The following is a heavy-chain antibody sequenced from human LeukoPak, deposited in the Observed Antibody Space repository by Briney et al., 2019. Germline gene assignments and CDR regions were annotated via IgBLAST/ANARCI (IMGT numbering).Heavy chain of an antibody. J-gene: IGHJ4*02. CDR2: IIPIFGTA. V-gene: IGHV1-69*01. CDR3: ASRLERYCSGGSCYPEDY. D-gene: IGHD2-15*01. Sequence: SVKVSCKASGGTFISYAISWVRQAPGQGREWMGGIIPIFGTANYPQKFQGRVTITADESTSTAYMELSSLRSEDTAVYYCASRLERYCSGGSCYPEDYWGQGTLVTVSS. CDR1: GGTFISYA.